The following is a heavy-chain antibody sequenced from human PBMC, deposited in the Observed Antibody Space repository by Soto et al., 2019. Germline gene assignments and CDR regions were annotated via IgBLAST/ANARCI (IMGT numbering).Heavy chain of an antibody. Sequence: SETLSLTCTVSGGSISSYYWSWIRQPPGKGLEWIGYIYYSGSTNYNPSLKSRVTISVDTSKNQFSLKLSSVTAADTAVYYCAKLSFWVVVVADPGSAFDIWGQGTMVTVSS. V-gene: IGHV4-59*08. D-gene: IGHD2-15*01. J-gene: IGHJ3*02. CDR1: GGSISSYY. CDR3: AKLSFWVVVVADPGSAFDI. CDR2: IYYSGST.